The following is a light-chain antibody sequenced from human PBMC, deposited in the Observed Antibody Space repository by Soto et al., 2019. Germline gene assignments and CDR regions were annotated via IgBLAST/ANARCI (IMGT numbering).Light chain of an antibody. CDR2: ENN. V-gene: IGLV1-51*02. CDR1: SSNIGNNY. J-gene: IGLJ1*01. CDR3: GTWDSSLSVYV. Sequence: QSLLPQPPSVSAAPGQKVTISCSGSSSNIGNNYVSWYQQLPGTAPKLLIYENNKRPSGIPDRFSGSKSGTSATLGITGLQTGDEADYYCGTWDSSLSVYVFGTGTKVTVL.